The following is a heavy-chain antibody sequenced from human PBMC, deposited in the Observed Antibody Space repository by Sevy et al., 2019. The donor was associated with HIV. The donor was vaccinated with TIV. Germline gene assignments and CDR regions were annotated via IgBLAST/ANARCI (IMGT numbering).Heavy chain of an antibody. CDR3: ARMYYDILTGYYSPIGRGYSYGGDAFDI. D-gene: IGHD3-9*01. CDR2: ISSSSSYI. Sequence: GGSLRLSCAASGFTFSSYSMNWVRQAPGKGLEWVSSISSSSSYIYYADSVKGRFTISRDNAKNSLYLQMNSLRAEDTVVYYCARMYYDILTGYYSPIGRGYSYGGDAFDIWGQGTMVTVSS. CDR1: GFTFSSYS. J-gene: IGHJ3*02. V-gene: IGHV3-21*01.